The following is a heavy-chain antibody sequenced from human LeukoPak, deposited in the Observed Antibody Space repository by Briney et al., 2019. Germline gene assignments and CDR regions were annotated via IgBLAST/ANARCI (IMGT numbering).Heavy chain of an antibody. V-gene: IGHV1-46*01. CDR3: ARDQEGFDY. Sequence: ASVKVSCKASGYTFTSNYIHWVRQAPGQGLGWMGMIYPRDGSASYAQKFQGRVTVTRDTSTSTVHMELSGLRSEDTAVYYCARDQEGFDYWGQGTLVTVSS. CDR1: GYTFTSNY. CDR2: IYPRDGSA. J-gene: IGHJ4*02.